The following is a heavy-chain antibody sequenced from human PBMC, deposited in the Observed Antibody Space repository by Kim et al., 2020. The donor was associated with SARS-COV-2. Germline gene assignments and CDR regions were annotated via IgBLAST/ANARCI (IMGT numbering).Heavy chain of an antibody. CDR1: GYTFTGYY. CDR2: INPNSGGT. V-gene: IGHV1-2*04. CDR3: ARMVRGVSQPDNWFDP. J-gene: IGHJ5*02. Sequence: ASVKVSCKASGYTFTGYYMHWVRQAPGQGLEWMGWINPNSGGTNYAQKFQGWVTMTRDTSISTAYMELSRLRSDDTAVYYCARMVRGVSQPDNWFDPWGQGTLVTVSS. D-gene: IGHD3-10*01.